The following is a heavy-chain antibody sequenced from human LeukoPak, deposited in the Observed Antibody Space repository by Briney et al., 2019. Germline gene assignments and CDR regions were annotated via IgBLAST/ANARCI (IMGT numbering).Heavy chain of an antibody. CDR2: ISVYNGNT. V-gene: IGHV1-18*01. Sequence: ASVKVSCKASGYIFSSYGISWVRQAPGQGLEWMGWISVYNGNTNYAQKFQGRVTMTTDTSTSTAYMELRSLRSDDTAVYYCARLSGYDEYPDYWGQGTLVTVSS. CDR1: GYIFSSYG. D-gene: IGHD6-13*01. J-gene: IGHJ4*02. CDR3: ARLSGYDEYPDY.